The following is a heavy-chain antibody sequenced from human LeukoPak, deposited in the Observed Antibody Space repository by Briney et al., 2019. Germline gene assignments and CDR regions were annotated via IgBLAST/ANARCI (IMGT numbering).Heavy chain of an antibody. V-gene: IGHV4-4*07. CDR1: GVSISHYY. Sequence: SETLSLTCTVSGVSISHYYWTWILQPAGGGLEWIGRIDTSGSTNYNPSLKSRVTMSSDTSNNQFSLNLMSVDATDTAVYYCARGQWQIDYWGQGILVTVSP. CDR2: IDTSGST. J-gene: IGHJ4*02. CDR3: ARGQWQIDY. D-gene: IGHD6-19*01.